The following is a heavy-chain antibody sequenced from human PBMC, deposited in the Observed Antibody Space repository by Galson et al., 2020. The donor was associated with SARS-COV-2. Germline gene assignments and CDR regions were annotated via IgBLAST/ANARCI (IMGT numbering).Heavy chain of an antibody. CDR1: GGSISSYY. D-gene: IGHD3-3*01. Sequence: SETLSLTCTVSGGSISSYYWSWIRQPPGKGLEWIGYIYYSGSTNYNPSLKSRVTISVDTSKNQFSLKLSSVTAADTAVYYCAREKADFWSRGPLDVWGQGTTVTVSS. V-gene: IGHV4-59*01. J-gene: IGHJ6*02. CDR2: IYYSGST. CDR3: AREKADFWSRGPLDV.